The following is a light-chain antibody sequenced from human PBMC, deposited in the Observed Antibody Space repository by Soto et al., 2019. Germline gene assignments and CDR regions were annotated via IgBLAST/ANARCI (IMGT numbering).Light chain of an antibody. CDR1: QSVTTN. V-gene: IGKV3-20*01. Sequence: EIVLTQSPGTLSLSPGERATLSCRATQSVTTNLAWYQQKPGQAPRLLIYGASSRAIGIPDRFSGSGSGTDFTLTISRLEPEDFAVYYCQQYGSSPATFGQGTKVDIK. CDR2: GAS. CDR3: QQYGSSPAT. J-gene: IGKJ1*01.